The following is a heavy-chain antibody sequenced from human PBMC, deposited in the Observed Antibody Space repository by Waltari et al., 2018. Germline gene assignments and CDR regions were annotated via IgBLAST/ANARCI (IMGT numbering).Heavy chain of an antibody. CDR1: GGTFSSYA. CDR3: ARDLSPIAVGWFDP. D-gene: IGHD6-19*01. CDR2: IIPIFGTG. V-gene: IGHV1-69*12. Sequence: QVQLVQSGAEVKKPGSSVKVSCKASGGTFSSYAISWVRQAPGQGLEWMGGIIPIFGTGNYAQKFQGRVTITADESTSTAYMGRSSLGSEDTAVYYCARDLSPIAVGWFDPWGQGTLVTVSS. J-gene: IGHJ5*02.